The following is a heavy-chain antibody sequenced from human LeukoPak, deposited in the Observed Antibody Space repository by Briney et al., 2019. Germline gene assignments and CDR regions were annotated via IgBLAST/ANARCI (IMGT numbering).Heavy chain of an antibody. D-gene: IGHD2-15*01. CDR2: IYSGGGT. V-gene: IGHV3-53*01. Sequence: GGSLRLSCAASGFTVNSNYIHWVRQAPGKGLEWVSVIYSGGGTLYADSVKGRFTISRDNSKNTLYLQMNSLRAEDTAVYYCARDFFRYCSGGSCPFDYWGQGTLATVSS. J-gene: IGHJ4*02. CDR1: GFTVNSNY. CDR3: ARDFFRYCSGGSCPFDY.